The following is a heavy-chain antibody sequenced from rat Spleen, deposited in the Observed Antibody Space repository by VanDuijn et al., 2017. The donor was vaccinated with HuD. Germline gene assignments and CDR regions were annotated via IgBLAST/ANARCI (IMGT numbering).Heavy chain of an antibody. J-gene: IGHJ1*01. CDR2: ISYEDFTP. Sequence: EVQLVESGGGLVQPGSPLKLSCAASGFTFSDYNMAWVRQAPKKGLEWVTSISYEDFTPFYGDSVKGRFTISRDNSRSTVHLQMDSLRTEDTATYYCVRLYNANGFLYFDFWGPGTMVTVSS. CDR1: GFTFSDYN. V-gene: IGHV5-22*01. CDR3: VRLYNANGFLYFDF. D-gene: IGHD1-6*01.